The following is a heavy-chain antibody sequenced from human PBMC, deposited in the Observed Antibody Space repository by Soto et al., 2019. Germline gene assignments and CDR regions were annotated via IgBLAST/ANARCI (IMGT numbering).Heavy chain of an antibody. CDR1: GGTFSSYA. D-gene: IGHD1-26*01. Sequence: QVQLVQAGAEVKKPGSSVKVSCKASGGTFSSYAISWVRQAPGQGLEWMGGFIPIFGTSNYAQKFQGRVTITADESTRQAYMELSSLRSEDTAVYSCARDSVGGERDYWGQGTLVTVSS. CDR3: ARDSVGGERDY. V-gene: IGHV1-69*01. J-gene: IGHJ4*02. CDR2: FIPIFGTS.